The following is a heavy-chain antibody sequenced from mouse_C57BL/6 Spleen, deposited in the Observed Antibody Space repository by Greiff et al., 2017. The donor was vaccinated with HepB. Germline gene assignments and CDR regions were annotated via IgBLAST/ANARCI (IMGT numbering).Heavy chain of an antibody. Sequence: QVQLKQSGPELVKPGASVKISCKASGYAFSSSWMNWVKQRPGKGLEWIGRIYPGDGDTNYNGKFKGKATLTADKSSSTAHMQLSSLTSEDSAVYFCAREVSLTDFYFDYWGQGTTLTVSS. J-gene: IGHJ2*01. CDR2: IYPGDGDT. D-gene: IGHD4-1*01. CDR1: GYAFSSSW. CDR3: AREVSLTDFYFDY. V-gene: IGHV1-82*01.